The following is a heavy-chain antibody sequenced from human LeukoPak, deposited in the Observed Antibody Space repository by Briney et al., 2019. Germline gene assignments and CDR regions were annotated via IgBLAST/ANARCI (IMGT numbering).Heavy chain of an antibody. CDR1: GFTFSNAW. CDR2: IKSKTDGGTT. CDR3: STTYYYDSSEGY. Sequence: GGSLRLSYAASGFTFSNAWMNWVRQAPGKGLEWVGRIKSKTDGGTTDCAAPVKGRFTISRDDSKNTLYLQMNSLKTEDTAVYYCSTTYYYDSSEGYWGQGTLVTVSS. V-gene: IGHV3-15*07. D-gene: IGHD3-22*01. J-gene: IGHJ4*02.